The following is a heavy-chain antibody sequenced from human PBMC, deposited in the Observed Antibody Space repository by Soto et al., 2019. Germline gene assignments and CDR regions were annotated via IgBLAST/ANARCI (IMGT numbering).Heavy chain of an antibody. CDR2: IYWDDDK. Sequence: QITLKESGPPLVKPTQTLTLTCTFSGFSLSTHGVGVGWVRQPAGKALEWLALIYWDDDKRYSASLNSRLTITKDTSKHQVVLTMTNMDTVDTATYYCAHAMLYCTGGSCSTWFDSWGQGTLVTVSS. CDR3: AHAMLYCTGGSCSTWFDS. V-gene: IGHV2-5*02. J-gene: IGHJ5*01. CDR1: GFSLSTHGVG. D-gene: IGHD2-15*01.